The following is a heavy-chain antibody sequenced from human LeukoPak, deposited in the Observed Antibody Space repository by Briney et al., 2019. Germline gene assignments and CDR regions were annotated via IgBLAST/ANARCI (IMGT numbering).Heavy chain of an antibody. Sequence: SETLSLTCAVSSYSISSGYCWGWIRQPPGKGLEWFGSIYHSGATYYNPSLKSRVTISVDTSKNQFSLKLSSVTAADTAVYYCARAYYYDSSGYFDYWGQGALATVSS. D-gene: IGHD3-22*01. J-gene: IGHJ4*02. CDR2: IYHSGAT. CDR1: SYSISSGYC. CDR3: ARAYYYDSSGYFDY. V-gene: IGHV4-38-2*01.